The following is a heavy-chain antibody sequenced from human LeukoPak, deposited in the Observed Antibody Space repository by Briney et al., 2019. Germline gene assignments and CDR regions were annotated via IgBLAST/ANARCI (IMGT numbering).Heavy chain of an antibody. D-gene: IGHD3-10*01. CDR1: VFTFSIYE. Sequence: GGSLRLSCAASVFTFSIYEINWVRQAPGKGLEWGSYISSSGNTIYYADTVRGRFTISRDNAKNSLYLQMNSLRAEDTAVYYCARRTIWFGEFDYGSGSYGWFDPWGQGTLVTVSS. V-gene: IGHV3-48*03. J-gene: IGHJ5*02. CDR2: ISSSGNTI. CDR3: ARRTIWFGEFDYGSGSYGWFDP.